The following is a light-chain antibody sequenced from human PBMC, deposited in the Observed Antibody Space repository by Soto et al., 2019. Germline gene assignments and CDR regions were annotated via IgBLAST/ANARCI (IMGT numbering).Light chain of an antibody. Sequence: EIVLTQSPGTLSLSPGERATLSCRASQSVSNSYFGWYQQKPAQAPRLLTYAASTRATAIPDRFSGSGSGTDSTNTISSMEPGVFAVYYCHQFPTWTCGQGTKVEIK. CDR2: AAS. CDR1: QSVSNSY. J-gene: IGKJ1*01. V-gene: IGKV3-20*01. CDR3: HQFPTWT.